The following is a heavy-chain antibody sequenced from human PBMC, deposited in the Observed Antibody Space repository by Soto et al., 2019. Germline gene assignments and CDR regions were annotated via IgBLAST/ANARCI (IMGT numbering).Heavy chain of an antibody. CDR2: IYYSGST. Sequence: SETLSLTCTVSGGSISSGGYYWSWIRQHPGKGLEWIGYIYYSGSTYYNPSLKSRVTISVDTSKNQFSLKLSSVTAADTAVYYCARGPNYDFWSGYLATYYYYYGMDVWGQGTTVTVSS. V-gene: IGHV4-31*03. D-gene: IGHD3-3*01. J-gene: IGHJ6*02. CDR1: GGSISSGGYY. CDR3: ARGPNYDFWSGYLATYYYYYGMDV.